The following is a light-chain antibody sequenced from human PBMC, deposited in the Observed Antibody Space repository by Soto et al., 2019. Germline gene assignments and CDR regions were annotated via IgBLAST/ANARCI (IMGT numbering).Light chain of an antibody. CDR2: AAS. Sequence: THLTQSPSSLSASVGDRVTITCRASQGISSFLAWYQQKPGKAPIFLIYAASALQSGVPSRFFGSGSGTDFTLTISSLQPEDAATYYFQQFDTYPYTFGQGTKLEIK. CDR3: QQFDTYPYT. CDR1: QGISSF. J-gene: IGKJ2*01. V-gene: IGKV1-9*01.